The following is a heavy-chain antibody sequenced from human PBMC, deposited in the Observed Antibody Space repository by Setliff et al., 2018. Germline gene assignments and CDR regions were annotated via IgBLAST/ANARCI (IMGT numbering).Heavy chain of an antibody. CDR3: ARVPHIWFGELVTFDDAFDI. CDR2: INHSGST. D-gene: IGHD3-10*01. V-gene: IGHV4-34*01. J-gene: IGHJ3*02. Sequence: PSETLSLTCAVYGGSFTDHFWSWIRQPPGKGLEWTGEINHSGSTNYNPSLKSRVSISVDASKNQFSLKLTSVTAADTAVYFCARVPHIWFGELVTFDDAFDIWGQGTMVTVSS. CDR1: GGSFTDHF.